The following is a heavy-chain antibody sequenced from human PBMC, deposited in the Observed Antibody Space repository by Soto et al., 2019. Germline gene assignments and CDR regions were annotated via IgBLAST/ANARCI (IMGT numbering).Heavy chain of an antibody. CDR3: AGGSHYGAYLGGSAH. V-gene: IGHV1-18*01. D-gene: IGHD3-10*01. CDR1: GYTFTSYV. J-gene: IGHJ1*01. CDR2: IIAYNGNT. Sequence: ASVKVSCKASGYTFTSYVISWVRQAPGQGLEWMGWIIAYNGNTNYAQKLQGRVTMTTDTSTSTAYMELRSLRSDDTAVYYCAGGSHYGAYLGGSAHWGQGTLVTVSS.